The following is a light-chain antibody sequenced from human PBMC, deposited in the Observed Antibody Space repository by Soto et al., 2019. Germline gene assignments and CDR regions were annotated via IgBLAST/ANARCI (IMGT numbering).Light chain of an antibody. CDR1: RNISTW. CDR2: EAS. V-gene: IGKV1-5*01. J-gene: IGKJ4*01. CDR3: QEYSGY. Sequence: DIQMTQSPSTLSASVGDRVTITCRASRNISTWLAWYQQKPGEAPKVRISEASNLESGVPSRFSGSGSGTEFTLTISSLQPDDFATYYCQEYSGYFGGGTKVEIK.